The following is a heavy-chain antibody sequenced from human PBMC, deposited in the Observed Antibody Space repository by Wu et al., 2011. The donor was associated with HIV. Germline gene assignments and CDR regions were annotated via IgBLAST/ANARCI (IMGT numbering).Heavy chain of an antibody. V-gene: IGHV1-69*14. D-gene: IGHD3-16*01. J-gene: IGHJ6*03. CDR2: IIPSVGST. CDR3: ARVTPSFHDYYYYMDV. CDR1: GGGFSSYA. Sequence: QGQLVQSGAGVKKPGSAVKVSCKASGGGFSSYAITWVRQAPGQGFEWVGGIIPSVGSTEYAQKFQGRVTITADTSTSTAYMELYSLTSDDTAVYYCARVTPSFHDYYYYMDVWGKGTTVTVSS.